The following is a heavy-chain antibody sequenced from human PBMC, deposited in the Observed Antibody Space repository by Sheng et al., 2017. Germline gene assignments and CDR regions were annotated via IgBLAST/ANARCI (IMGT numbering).Heavy chain of an antibody. CDR1: GGSFSGYY. V-gene: IGHV4-34*01. CDR2: INHSGST. Sequence: QVQLQQWGAGLLKPSETLSLTCAVYGGSFSGYYWSWIRQPPGKGLEWIGEINHSGSTNYNPSLKSRVTISVDTSKNQFSLKLSSVTAADTAVYYCARGLGYCSSTSCPYYYYGMDVWAEGPRSPSPQ. D-gene: IGHD2-2*01. J-gene: IGHJ6*04. CDR3: ARGLGYCSSTSCPYYYYGMDV.